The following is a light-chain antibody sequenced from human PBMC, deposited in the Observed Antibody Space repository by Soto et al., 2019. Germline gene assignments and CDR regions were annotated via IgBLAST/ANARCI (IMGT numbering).Light chain of an antibody. CDR1: QYIGNY. V-gene: IGKV3-11*01. CDR2: DVS. Sequence: APMPFTTARRSTLSCRASQYIGNYLAWYQQKPGQAPRLLIYDVSNRAAGIPARFSGSVSGTDFTLTISSLEPEDFAVYYCQQRSNWPRTLGQGTKVDIK. J-gene: IGKJ1*01. CDR3: QQRSNWPRT.